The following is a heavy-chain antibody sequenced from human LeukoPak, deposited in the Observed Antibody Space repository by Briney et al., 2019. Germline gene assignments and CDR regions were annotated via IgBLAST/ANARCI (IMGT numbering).Heavy chain of an antibody. CDR3: ARDSGSANFDY. Sequence: ASVKVSCKASGYTFTDYYMHWLRQAPGQGLEWMGRINPNSGGTNYAQKFQGRVTMTRDTSISTAYMDLSRLRSDDTAVYYCARDSGSANFDYWGQGTLVTVSS. CDR2: INPNSGGT. V-gene: IGHV1-2*06. CDR1: GYTFTDYY. J-gene: IGHJ4*02. D-gene: IGHD1-26*01.